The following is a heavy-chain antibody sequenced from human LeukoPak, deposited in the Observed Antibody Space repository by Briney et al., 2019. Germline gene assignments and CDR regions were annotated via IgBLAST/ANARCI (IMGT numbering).Heavy chain of an antibody. D-gene: IGHD6-19*01. V-gene: IGHV3-66*01. CDR2: IYSGGST. Sequence: GGSLRLSCAASGFTVSSNYMSWVRQAPGKGLEWVSVIYSGGSTYYADSVKGRFTISRDNSKNTLYLQMNSLRAEDTAVYYCAKDGGSSGWYPVDYYYGMDVWAKGPRSPSP. CDR1: GFTVSSNY. J-gene: IGHJ6*02. CDR3: AKDGGSSGWYPVDYYYGMDV.